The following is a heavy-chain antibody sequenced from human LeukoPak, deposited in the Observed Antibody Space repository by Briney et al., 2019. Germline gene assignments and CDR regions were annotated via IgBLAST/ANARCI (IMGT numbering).Heavy chain of an antibody. CDR1: GGSISSGVYY. Sequence: SQTLSLTCTVSGGSISSGVYYWSWIRQHPGKGLEWIGYIYYSGSTYYNPSLKSRVTISVDTSKNQFSLKLSSVTAADTAVYYCAREHGVLLWFGELWGAFDIWGQGTMVTVSS. V-gene: IGHV4-31*03. J-gene: IGHJ3*02. CDR3: AREHGVLLWFGELWGAFDI. D-gene: IGHD3-10*01. CDR2: IYYSGST.